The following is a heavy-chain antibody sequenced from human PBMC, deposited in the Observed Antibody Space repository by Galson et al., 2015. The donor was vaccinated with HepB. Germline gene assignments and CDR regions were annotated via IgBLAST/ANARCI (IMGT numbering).Heavy chain of an antibody. J-gene: IGHJ4*02. V-gene: IGHV3-23*01. CDR1: GFTFSNYA. CDR3: AKDIPTDRVGGFDY. D-gene: IGHD2-15*01. CDR2: LSGSGGST. Sequence: CAASGFTFSNYAMSWVRQAPGKGLEWVSGLSGSGGSTFYADSLKGRFTISRDNSKNTLYLQMNSLRAEDTAVYYCAKDIPTDRVGGFDYWGQGTLVTVSS.